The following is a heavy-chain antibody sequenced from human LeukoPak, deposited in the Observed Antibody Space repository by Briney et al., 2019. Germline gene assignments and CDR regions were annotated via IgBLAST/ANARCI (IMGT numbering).Heavy chain of an antibody. CDR2: IKQDGTDK. CDR3: AKGGLLVASFDY. D-gene: IGHD5-12*01. J-gene: IGHJ4*02. V-gene: IGHV3-7*03. Sequence: GGSLRLSCAASGFTFDDYGMSWVRQAPGKGLEWVANIKQDGTDKYYVESVKGRFTISRDNAKNSLYLQMNSLRAEDTAVYFCAKGGLLVASFDYWGQGTLVTVSS. CDR1: GFTFDDYG.